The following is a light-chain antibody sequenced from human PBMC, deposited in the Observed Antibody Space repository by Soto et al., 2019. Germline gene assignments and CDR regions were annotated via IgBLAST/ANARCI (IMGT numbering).Light chain of an antibody. Sequence: QSVLTQPPSASGTPGQRVTISCSGSSSNIGSNYVYWYQQLPGTAPKLLIYRNNQRPSGVPDRFSGSKSGTSASLAISGLRSEDEADSYCAAWDDSLSGQDVVFGGGPLLTVL. CDR3: AAWDDSLSGQDVV. V-gene: IGLV1-47*01. CDR2: RNN. CDR1: SSNIGSNY. J-gene: IGLJ2*01.